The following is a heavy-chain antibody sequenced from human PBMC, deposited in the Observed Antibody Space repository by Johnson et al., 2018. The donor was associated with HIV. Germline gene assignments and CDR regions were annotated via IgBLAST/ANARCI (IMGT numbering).Heavy chain of an antibody. CDR3: AKDSSVLLCFDI. D-gene: IGHD3-10*01. V-gene: IGHV3-13*01. CDR2: IGTAGDT. CDR1: GFTFSSYD. J-gene: IGHJ3*02. Sequence: VQLVESGGGLVQPGGSLRPSCAASGFTFSSYDMPWVPQATGKGLELVSAIGTAGDTYYAESVKGRFTISRDNSKNTLYLQMNSLRAEDTAVYYCAKDSSVLLCFDIWGQGTMVTVSS.